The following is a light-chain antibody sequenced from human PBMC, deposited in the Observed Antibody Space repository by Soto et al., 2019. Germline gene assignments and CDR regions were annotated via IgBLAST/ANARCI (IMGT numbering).Light chain of an antibody. CDR2: DAS. CDR3: QHYSLYSPWT. Sequence: DIQMTQSPSSLSASVGDRVTITCRASQSISSYLNWYQQKPGKAPKLLIYDASSLQSGVPSRFGGSGSGTDFTLTITSLLPDDCATYYCQHYSLYSPWTFGQGTKVDI. V-gene: IGKV1-39*01. J-gene: IGKJ1*01. CDR1: QSISSY.